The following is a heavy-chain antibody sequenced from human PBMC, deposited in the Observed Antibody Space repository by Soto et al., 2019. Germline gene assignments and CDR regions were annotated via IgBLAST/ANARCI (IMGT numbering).Heavy chain of an antibody. Sequence: SETLSLTCAVSGGRFSNYFWAWIRQAPGKGLEWIGEINHSGDTHFDPSLESRVTMSVDTSKNQFSLKLSSVTAADTAVYYCARGGRRSPVMDVWGQGTTVTVSS. CDR3: ARGGRRSPVMDV. CDR1: GGRFSNYF. V-gene: IGHV4-34*01. J-gene: IGHJ6*02. CDR2: INHSGDT.